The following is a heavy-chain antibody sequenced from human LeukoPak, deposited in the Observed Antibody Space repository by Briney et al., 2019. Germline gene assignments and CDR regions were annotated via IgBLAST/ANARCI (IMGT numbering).Heavy chain of an antibody. CDR1: GFTFSDYY. J-gene: IGHJ4*02. CDR3: AREKHGSGSYYDTLDY. CDR2: ISSSGSTI. Sequence: GGSLRLSCAASGFTFSDYYMSWIRQAPGKGLEWVSYISSSGSTIYYADSVKGRFTISRDNAKNSLYLQMNSLGAEDTAVYYCAREKHGSGSYYDTLDYWGQGTLVTVSS. D-gene: IGHD3-10*01. V-gene: IGHV3-11*04.